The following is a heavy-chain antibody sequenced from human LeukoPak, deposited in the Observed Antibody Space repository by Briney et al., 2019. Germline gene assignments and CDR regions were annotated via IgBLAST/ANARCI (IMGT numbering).Heavy chain of an antibody. CDR2: IYYSGST. CDR3: ASDQRVGDSSGWYYYYGMDV. Sequence: SETLSLTCTVSGGSISSYYWSWIRQPPGKGLEWIGYIYYSGSTNYNPSLKSRVTISVDTSKNQFSLKLSSVTAADTAVYYCASDQRVGDSSGWYYYYGMDVWGKGTTVTVSS. V-gene: IGHV4-59*01. J-gene: IGHJ6*04. D-gene: IGHD6-19*01. CDR1: GGSISSYY.